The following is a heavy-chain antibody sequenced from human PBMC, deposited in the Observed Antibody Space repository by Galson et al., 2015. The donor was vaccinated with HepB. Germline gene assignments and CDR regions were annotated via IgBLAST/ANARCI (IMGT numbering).Heavy chain of an antibody. J-gene: IGHJ5*02. V-gene: IGHV3-30*14. CDR3: AREERRGANYYLDS. CDR2: VSYDESQK. D-gene: IGHD4/OR15-4a*01. CDR1: GSMFDTYA. Sequence: SLRLSCAASGSMFDTYAMHWVRQAPGKGLEWVAIVSYDESQKYYADSVKGRFTISRDNSKNTLFLQMKNLRPDDTAVYYRAREERRGANYYLDSWGQGTLVTVSS.